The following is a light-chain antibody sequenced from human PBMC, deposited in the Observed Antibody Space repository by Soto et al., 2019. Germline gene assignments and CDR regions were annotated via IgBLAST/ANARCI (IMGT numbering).Light chain of an antibody. CDR3: QQSYSSPRIT. CDR2: AAS. V-gene: IGKV1-39*01. Sequence: IQMTQSPSSLSASVGDRVTITCRASQSISRYLNWYQQKLGKAPKLLIYAASSLQRGVPSRFSGSGSGTDFTLTINNLQPEDFATYYCQQSYSSPRITFGQGTRLEIK. J-gene: IGKJ5*01. CDR1: QSISRY.